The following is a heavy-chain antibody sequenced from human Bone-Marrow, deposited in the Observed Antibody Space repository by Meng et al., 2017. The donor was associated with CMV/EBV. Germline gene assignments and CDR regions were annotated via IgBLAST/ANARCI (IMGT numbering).Heavy chain of an antibody. V-gene: IGHV1-69*10. CDR2: IIPILGIA. CDR3: ARGRDIVVVPAAKPGLYGMDV. D-gene: IGHD2-2*02. J-gene: IGHJ6*02. CDR1: GGTFSSYA. Sequence: SVKVSCKASGGTFSSYAISWVRQAPGQGLEWMGGIIPILGIANYAQKFQGRVTITADKSTNTAYMELSSLRSEDTAVYYCARGRDIVVVPAAKPGLYGMDVWGQGTTVTVSS.